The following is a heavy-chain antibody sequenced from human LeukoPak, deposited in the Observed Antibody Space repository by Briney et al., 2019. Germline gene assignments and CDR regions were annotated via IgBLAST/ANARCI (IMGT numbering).Heavy chain of an antibody. J-gene: IGHJ2*01. CDR1: VGSIRSGSHL. V-gene: IGHV4-61*02. Sequence: SETLSLTCTVSVGSIRSGSHLWSWIRQPAGKGLEWIGRIYVGGSTKYNPSLKSRVTISIDTSKNQFSLKLSSVAAADTAVYYCTNLREEYFDIWGRGTLVTVSS. CDR2: IYVGGST. D-gene: IGHD1-26*01. CDR3: TNLREEYFDI.